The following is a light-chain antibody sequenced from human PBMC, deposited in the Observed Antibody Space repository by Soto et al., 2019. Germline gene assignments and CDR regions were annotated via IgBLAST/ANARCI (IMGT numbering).Light chain of an antibody. J-gene: IGLJ1*01. CDR1: GSDVGAYNL. CDR2: EVT. V-gene: IGLV2-23*02. Sequence: QSVLTQPASMSSAPGQSITISCAGTGSDVGAYNLVSWYQQHPGKAPKLIICEVTTRPSGISNHFSGSKSGDTASLTISVLQAEDEADYFCCSYAGTVAYGFGTGSKVTVL. CDR3: CSYAGTVAYG.